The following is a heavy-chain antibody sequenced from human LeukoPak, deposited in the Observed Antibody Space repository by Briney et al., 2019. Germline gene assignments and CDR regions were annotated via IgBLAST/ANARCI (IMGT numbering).Heavy chain of an antibody. CDR3: ARGYCSGGSCYDY. D-gene: IGHD2-15*01. CDR1: GGTFSSYA. J-gene: IGHJ4*02. V-gene: IGHV1-69*05. Sequence: SVKVSCKASGGTFSSYAISWVRQAPGQGLEWMGGIIPIFGTANYAQKLQGRVTMTTDTSTSTAYMELRSLRSDDTAVYYCARGYCSGGSCYDYWGQGTLVTVSS. CDR2: IIPIFGTA.